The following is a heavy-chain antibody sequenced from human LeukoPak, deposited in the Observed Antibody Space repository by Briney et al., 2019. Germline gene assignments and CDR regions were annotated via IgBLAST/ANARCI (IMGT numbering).Heavy chain of an antibody. CDR1: GYTFTSYG. CDR3: ASLYDSSGYSTFDI. CDR2: ISAYNGNT. J-gene: IGHJ3*02. D-gene: IGHD3-22*01. V-gene: IGHV1-18*01. Sequence: ASVKVSCKASGYTFTSYGISWVRQAPGQGLEWVGWISAYNGNTNYAQKLQGRVTMTTDTSTSTAYMELRSLRSDDTAVYYCASLYDSSGYSTFDIWGQGTMVTVSS.